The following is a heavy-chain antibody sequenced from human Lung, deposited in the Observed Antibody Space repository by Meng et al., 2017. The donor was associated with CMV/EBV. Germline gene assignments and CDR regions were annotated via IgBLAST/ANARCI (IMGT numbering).Heavy chain of an antibody. CDR1: WLTVSRNY. J-gene: IGHJ4*02. V-gene: IGHV3-53*01. CDR3: ARDSQGHFDY. Sequence: LRLSWAASWLTVSRNYMNWVRQAPGKGLEWVSVIYSGGSTYYADSVKGRFTISRDNSKNTLYLQMNSLRAEDTAVYYCARDSQGHFDYWGQGTLVTVSS. CDR2: IYSGGST.